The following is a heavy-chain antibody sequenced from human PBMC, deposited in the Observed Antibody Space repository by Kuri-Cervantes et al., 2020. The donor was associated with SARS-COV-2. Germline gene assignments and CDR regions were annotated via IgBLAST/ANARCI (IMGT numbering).Heavy chain of an antibody. CDR3: ARVGYQLLLGIDY. D-gene: IGHD2-2*01. Sequence: SETLSLTCTVSGGAISRGGYYWSWIRQHPGKGLEWIGYIYYTGNTYYNPSLKSRVTISVDTSKNQFSLRLRFVTAADTAVYYCARVGYQLLLGIDYWGQGTLVTVSS. J-gene: IGHJ4*02. CDR1: GGAISRGGYY. CDR2: IYYTGNT. V-gene: IGHV4-31*03.